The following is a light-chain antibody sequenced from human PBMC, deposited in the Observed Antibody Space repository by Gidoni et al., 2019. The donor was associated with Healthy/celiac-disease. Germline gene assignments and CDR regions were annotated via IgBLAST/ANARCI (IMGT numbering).Light chain of an antibody. J-gene: IGLJ1*01. CDR1: SSDVGSYNL. V-gene: IGLV2-23*01. CDR3: CSYAGSSTYV. CDR2: EGS. Sequence: QSALTQPASESGSPGQSITISCTGTSSDVGSYNLVSWYQQHPGKAPKLMIYEGSKRLSGVSNRFSGSKSGNTASLTISGLQAEDEADYYCCSYAGSSTYVFGTGTKVTVL.